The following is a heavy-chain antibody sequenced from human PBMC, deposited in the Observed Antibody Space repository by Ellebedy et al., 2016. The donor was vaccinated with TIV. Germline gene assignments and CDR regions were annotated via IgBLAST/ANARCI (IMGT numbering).Heavy chain of an antibody. CDR3: AKPLLVRVAINYYFDY. J-gene: IGHJ4*01. V-gene: IGHV3-33*06. D-gene: IGHD3-3*01. Sequence: GESLKISXAASGFTFSSYGMHWVRQAPGKGLEWVAVIWYDGSNKYYADSVKGRFTISRDNSKNTLDLQMNSLRAEDTAVYYCAKPLLVRVAINYYFDYWGQGTLVTVSS. CDR2: IWYDGSNK. CDR1: GFTFSSYG.